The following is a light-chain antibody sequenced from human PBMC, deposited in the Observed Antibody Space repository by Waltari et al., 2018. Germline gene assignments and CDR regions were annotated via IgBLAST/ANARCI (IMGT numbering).Light chain of an antibody. CDR3: QSYDSSLSGPVV. J-gene: IGLJ2*01. Sequence: QSVLTQPPSVSGAPGQRVTISCTGSSSNTGSGHDTYWYQQPPGTAPKLLIYGNSNRPSGVPDRFSGSKSGTSASLAITGLQAEDEAHYYCQSYDSSLSGPVVFGGGTKLTVL. V-gene: IGLV1-40*01. CDR2: GNS. CDR1: SSNTGSGHD.